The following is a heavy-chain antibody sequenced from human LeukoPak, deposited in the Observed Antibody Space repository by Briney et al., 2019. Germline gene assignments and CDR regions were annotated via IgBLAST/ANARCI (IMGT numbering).Heavy chain of an antibody. V-gene: IGHV1-18*01. J-gene: IGHJ5*02. CDR3: ARDKALSVGATSLDP. D-gene: IGHD1-26*01. Sequence: ISPYNANTNYPQKLQARVTMTTDTSTSTAYMELRSLRSDDTAVYYCARDKALSVGATSLDPWGQGTLVTVSS. CDR2: ISPYNANT.